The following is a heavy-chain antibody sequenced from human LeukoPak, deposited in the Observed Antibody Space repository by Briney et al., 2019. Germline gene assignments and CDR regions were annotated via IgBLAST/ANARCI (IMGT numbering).Heavy chain of an antibody. CDR3: ATGIAGCSSTSCYPDY. V-gene: IGHV1-24*01. CDR1: GYTLXELS. D-gene: IGHD2-2*01. Sequence: KVSCKVSGYTLXELSXHWVRQXPGKGLEXMGXXDPEDGETIYAQKFQGRVTMTEDTSTDTAYMELSSLRSEDPAVYYCATGIAGCSSTSCYPDYWGQGTLVTVSS. CDR2: XDPEDGET. J-gene: IGHJ4*02.